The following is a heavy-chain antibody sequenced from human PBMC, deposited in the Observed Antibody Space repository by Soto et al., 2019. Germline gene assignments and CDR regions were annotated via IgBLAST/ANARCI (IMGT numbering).Heavy chain of an antibody. CDR1: GGSFSGYY. V-gene: IGHV4-34*01. Sequence: QVQVQQWGAGLLKSSETLSLTCAVYGGSFSGYYWSWIRQSPGKGLEWIGEVTPTGITKYNPSLKSRVTISVDTSKNQFSLNLNSATAADTALYYCARSREQWLVDAFDIWGQGTMVTVSS. CDR3: ARSREQWLVDAFDI. CDR2: VTPTGIT. J-gene: IGHJ3*02. D-gene: IGHD6-19*01.